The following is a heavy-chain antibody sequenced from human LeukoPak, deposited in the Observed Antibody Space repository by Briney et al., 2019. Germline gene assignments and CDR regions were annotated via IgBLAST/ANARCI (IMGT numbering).Heavy chain of an antibody. CDR3: AREKGYCSGGSCAPAFDY. V-gene: IGHV4-59*01. D-gene: IGHD2-15*01. CDR1: GGSISSYY. Sequence: PSGTLSLTCAVSGGSISSYYWSWIRQPPGKGLEWIGYIYYSGSTNYNPSLKSRVTISVDTSKNQFSLKLSSVTAADTAVYYCAREKGYCSGGSCAPAFDYWGQGTLVTVSS. J-gene: IGHJ4*02. CDR2: IYYSGST.